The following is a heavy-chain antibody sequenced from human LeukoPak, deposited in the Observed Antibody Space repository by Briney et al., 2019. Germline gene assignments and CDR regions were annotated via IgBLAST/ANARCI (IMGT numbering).Heavy chain of an antibody. J-gene: IGHJ4*02. D-gene: IGHD1-14*01. V-gene: IGHV3-30-3*01. CDR3: ASEARGS. CDR2: ISYDGSNK. Sequence: GGSLRLSCAASGFTFSSYAMHWVRQAPGKGLEWVAVISYDGSNKYYADSVKGRFTISRDNSKDTLYLQMNSLRAEDTAVYYCASEARGSWGQGTLVTVSS. CDR1: GFTFSSYA.